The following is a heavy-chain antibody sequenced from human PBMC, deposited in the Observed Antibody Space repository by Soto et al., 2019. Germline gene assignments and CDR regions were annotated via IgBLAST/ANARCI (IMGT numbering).Heavy chain of an antibody. V-gene: IGHV3-49*04. Sequence: GGSLRLSCTTSGFTFGDYAMAWVRQAPGKGLEWVGFIRSRGFGGTTEYAASVKGRFTISRDDSKSIAYLQMSSLKTEDTAVYYCARDLCGSIYVFDYWGQGALVTVSS. J-gene: IGHJ4*02. CDR1: GFTFGDYA. CDR3: ARDLCGSIYVFDY. CDR2: IRSRGFGGTT. D-gene: IGHD5-12*01.